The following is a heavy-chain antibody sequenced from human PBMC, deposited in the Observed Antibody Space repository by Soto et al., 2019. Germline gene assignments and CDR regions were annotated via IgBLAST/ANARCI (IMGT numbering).Heavy chain of an antibody. CDR1: GGTFSSYT. CDR2: IIPILGIA. V-gene: IGHV1-69*08. CDR3: ARDYHEGVFDY. D-gene: IGHD2-2*01. Sequence: QVQLVQSGAEVKKPGSSVKVSCKASGGTFSSYTISWVRQAPGQGLEWMGRIIPILGIANYAQKFQDRVTITADKSTSTAYMELSSLRSEDTAVYYCARDYHEGVFDYWGQGTLVTVSS. J-gene: IGHJ4*02.